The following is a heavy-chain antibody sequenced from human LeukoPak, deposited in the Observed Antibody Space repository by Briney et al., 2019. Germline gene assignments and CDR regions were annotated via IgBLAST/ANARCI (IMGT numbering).Heavy chain of an antibody. D-gene: IGHD1-26*01. Sequence: PGGSLRLSCAASGFTFSDYGMHWVRQAPGKGLEWVAVISYDGSNKYYADSVKGRFTISRDNSKNTLYLQMNSLRAEDTAVYYCAKGTKWEPEGFDYWGQGTLVTVSS. V-gene: IGHV3-30*18. J-gene: IGHJ4*02. CDR2: ISYDGSNK. CDR1: GFTFSDYG. CDR3: AKGTKWEPEGFDY.